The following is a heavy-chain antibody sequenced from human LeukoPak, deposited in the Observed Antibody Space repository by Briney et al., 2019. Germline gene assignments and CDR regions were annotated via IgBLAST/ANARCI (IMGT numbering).Heavy chain of an antibody. CDR2: IIPIFGTA. CDR3: AQYYYDSSGYYSGHDY. J-gene: IGHJ4*02. Sequence: SVKVSCKASGGTFISYAISWVRQAPGQELEWMGRIIPIFGTANYAQKFQGRVTITTDESTSTAYMELSSLRSEDTAVYCCAQYYYDSSGYYSGHDYWGQGTLVTVSS. V-gene: IGHV1-69*05. D-gene: IGHD3-22*01. CDR1: GGTFISYA.